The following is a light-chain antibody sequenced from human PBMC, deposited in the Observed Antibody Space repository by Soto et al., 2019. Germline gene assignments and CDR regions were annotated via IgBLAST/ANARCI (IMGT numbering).Light chain of an antibody. CDR1: SSDVGGYNY. V-gene: IGLV2-11*01. Sequence: QSALTQPRSVSGSPGQSVTISCTGTSSDVGGYNYVSWYQQHPGKAPKVMIYDVSKRPSGVPDRFSGSKSANTASLTISGLQAEDEADYYCCSYAGSRALFGGGTKVTVL. CDR3: CSYAGSRAL. CDR2: DVS. J-gene: IGLJ2*01.